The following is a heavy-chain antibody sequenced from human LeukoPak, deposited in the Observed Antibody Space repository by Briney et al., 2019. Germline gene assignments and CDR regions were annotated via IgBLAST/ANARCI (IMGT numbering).Heavy chain of an antibody. D-gene: IGHD2-2*01. V-gene: IGHV3-21*01. CDR3: ARARGYCTSTSCLYYFDY. J-gene: IGHJ4*02. CDR2: ISSSSSYI. Sequence: GGSLRLSCSASGFTFSTDSMNWVRQAPGKGLEWVSSISSSSSYIYYANSVKGRFTISRDNANNSLYLQMNSLRAEDTAVYYCARARGYCTSTSCLYYFDYWGQGTLVTVPS. CDR1: GFTFSTDS.